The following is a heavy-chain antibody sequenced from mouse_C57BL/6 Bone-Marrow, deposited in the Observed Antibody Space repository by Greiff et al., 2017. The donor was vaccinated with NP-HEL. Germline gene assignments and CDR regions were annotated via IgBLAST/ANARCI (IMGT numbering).Heavy chain of an antibody. D-gene: IGHD2-1*01. J-gene: IGHJ4*01. V-gene: IGHV7-3*01. CDR2: IRNKANGYTT. CDR1: GFTFTDYY. CDR3: ARGIYYGNYDAMDY. Sequence: EVKLVESGGGLVQPGGSLSLSCAASGFTFTDYYMSWVRQPPGKALEWLGFIRNKANGYTTEYSASVKGRFTISRDNSQSILYLQMNALRAEDSATYYCARGIYYGNYDAMDYWGQGTSVTVSS.